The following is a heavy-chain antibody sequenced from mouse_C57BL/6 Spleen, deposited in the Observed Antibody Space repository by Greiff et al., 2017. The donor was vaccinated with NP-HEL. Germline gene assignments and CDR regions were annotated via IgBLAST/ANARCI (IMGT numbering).Heavy chain of an antibody. Sequence: QVQLQQPGAELVRPGTSVKLSCKASGYTFTSYWMHWVKQRPGQGLEWIGVIDPSDSYTNYNPKFKGKATLTVDTSSSTAYMQLSSLTSEDSAVYYCARPITTVDYAMDYWGQGTSVTVSS. J-gene: IGHJ4*01. CDR1: GYTFTSYW. V-gene: IGHV1-59*01. D-gene: IGHD1-1*01. CDR2: IDPSDSYT. CDR3: ARPITTVDYAMDY.